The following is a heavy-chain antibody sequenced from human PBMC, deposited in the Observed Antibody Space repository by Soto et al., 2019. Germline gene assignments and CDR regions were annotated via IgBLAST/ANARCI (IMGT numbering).Heavy chain of an antibody. V-gene: IGHV4-59*01. J-gene: IGHJ6*03. D-gene: IGHD2-2*01. CDR2: IYYSGST. Sequence: LSLTCTVSGGSISSYYWSWIRQPPGKGLEWIGYIYYSGSTNYNPSLKSRVTISVDTSKNQFFLKLSSVTAADTAVYYCARTGADCSSTSCYVWLGTYYYYYMDVWGKGTTVTVSS. CDR1: GGSISSYY. CDR3: ARTGADCSSTSCYVWLGTYYYYYMDV.